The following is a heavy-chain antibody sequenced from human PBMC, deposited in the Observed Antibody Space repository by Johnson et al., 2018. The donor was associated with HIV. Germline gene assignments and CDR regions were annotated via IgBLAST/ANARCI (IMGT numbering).Heavy chain of an antibody. CDR1: GFTFSGYW. J-gene: IGHJ3*01. CDR3: ARELGGSSLPFGAFDL. D-gene: IGHD6-13*01. V-gene: IGHV3-7*05. CDR2: IKQDGSQK. Sequence: MQLVESGGGVVQPGRSLRLSCAASGFTFSGYWMSWVRQAPGKGLEWVANIKQDGSQKYYVDSVKGRFTIYRDNAKNSVYLQMNSLRAEDTAVYYCARELGGSSLPFGAFDLWGQGTMVTVSS.